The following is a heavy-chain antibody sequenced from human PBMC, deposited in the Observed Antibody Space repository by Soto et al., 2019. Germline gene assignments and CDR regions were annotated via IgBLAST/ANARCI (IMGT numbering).Heavy chain of an antibody. J-gene: IGHJ6*02. D-gene: IGHD2-2*01. Sequence: PGGSLRLSCAASGFTFSSNSMSWVRQAPGKWLEWVSSISGGSSYIYYAGSVKGRFTISRDNAKNSVYLQMNSLRAEDTAVYYCVRDRCSSTSCYRNYYGMDVWGQGTTVNVSS. CDR2: ISGGSSYI. V-gene: IGHV3-21*01. CDR1: GFTFSSNS. CDR3: VRDRCSSTSCYRNYYGMDV.